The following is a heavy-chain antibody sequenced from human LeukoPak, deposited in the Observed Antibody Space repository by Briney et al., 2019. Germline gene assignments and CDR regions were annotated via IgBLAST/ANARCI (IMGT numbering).Heavy chain of an antibody. D-gene: IGHD3-10*01. CDR1: GFTFSSYA. J-gene: IGHJ4*02. CDR3: AAFMVRGVIVEDY. V-gene: IGHV3-23*01. CDR2: ISGSGGST. Sequence: GGSLRLSCAASGFTFSSYAXSWVXXXXXXXXXXXSAISGSGGSTYYADSVKGRFTISRDNSKNTLYLQMNSLRAEDTAVYYCAAFMVRGVIVEDYWGQGTLVTVSS.